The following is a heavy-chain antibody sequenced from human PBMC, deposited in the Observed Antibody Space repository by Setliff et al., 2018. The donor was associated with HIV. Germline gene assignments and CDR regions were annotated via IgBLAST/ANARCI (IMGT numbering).Heavy chain of an antibody. CDR1: GGPLSGHY. V-gene: IGHV4-34*01. Sequence: SETLPLTCAVYGGPLSGHYWSWIRQPPGQGLEWIGETSHSGKTNYNPSLKSRVTISVDTSKNQFSLKLTSVTAADTAVYYCVTSSSWSSRLNFWGPGMLVTVSS. CDR3: VTSSSWSSRLNF. J-gene: IGHJ4*02. D-gene: IGHD2-2*01. CDR2: TSHSGKT.